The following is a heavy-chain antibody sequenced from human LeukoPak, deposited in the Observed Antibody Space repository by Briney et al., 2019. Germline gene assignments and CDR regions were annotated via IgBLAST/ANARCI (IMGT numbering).Heavy chain of an antibody. CDR1: GGSISSSSYY. D-gene: IGHD3-10*01. CDR3: ARDITMVRGVKGGY. CDR2: IYYSGST. V-gene: IGHV4-39*02. Sequence: PSETLSLTCTVSGGSISSSSYYWGWIRQPPGKGLEWIGSIYYSGSTYYNPYVKSRVTISVDTSKNQFSLKLSSVTAADTAVYYCARDITMVRGVKGGYWGQGTLVTVSS. J-gene: IGHJ4*02.